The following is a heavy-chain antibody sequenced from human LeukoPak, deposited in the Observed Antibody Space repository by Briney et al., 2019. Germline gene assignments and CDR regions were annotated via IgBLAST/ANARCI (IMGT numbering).Heavy chain of an antibody. V-gene: IGHV3-11*01. CDR3: TRSLRKQPADFDY. Sequence: GGSLRLSCAASGFTFSDYYMSWIRQAPRKGLEWVSYISSSGSTIYYADSVKGRFTISRDNAKNSLYLQMNSLRAEDTAVYYCTRSLRKQPADFDYWGQGTLVTVSS. J-gene: IGHJ4*02. CDR2: ISSSGSTI. D-gene: IGHD6-13*01. CDR1: GFTFSDYY.